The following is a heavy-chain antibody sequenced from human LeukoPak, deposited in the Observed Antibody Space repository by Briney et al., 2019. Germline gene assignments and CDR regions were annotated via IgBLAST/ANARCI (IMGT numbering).Heavy chain of an antibody. CDR1: GFTFSSYA. Sequence: PGGSLRLSCAASGFTFSSYAMSWVRQAPGKGLEWVSAISGSGGSTYYADSVKGRFTISRDNSKNTLYLQMNSLRAEDTAVYYCAKLVGYCSSTSCLPYYFDYWGQGTLVTVSS. V-gene: IGHV3-23*01. CDR3: AKLVGYCSSTSCLPYYFDY. CDR2: ISGSGGST. J-gene: IGHJ4*02. D-gene: IGHD2-2*01.